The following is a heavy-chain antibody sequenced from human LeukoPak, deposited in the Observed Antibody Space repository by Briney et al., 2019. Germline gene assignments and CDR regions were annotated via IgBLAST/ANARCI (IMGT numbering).Heavy chain of an antibody. Sequence: SGPALVKPTQTLTLTCTFSGFSLSTSGMCVSWIRQPPGKALEWLARIDWDDDKYYSTSLKTRLTISKDTSKNQVVLTMTNMDPVDTATYYCARTRLGGYNSAFYYYYGVDVWGQGTTVTVSS. D-gene: IGHD5-24*01. CDR3: ARTRLGGYNSAFYYYYGVDV. CDR2: IDWDDDK. J-gene: IGHJ6*02. V-gene: IGHV2-70*11. CDR1: GFSLSTSGMC.